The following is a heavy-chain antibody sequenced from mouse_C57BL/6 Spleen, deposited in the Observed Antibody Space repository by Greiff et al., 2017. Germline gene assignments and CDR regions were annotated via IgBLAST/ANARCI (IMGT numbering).Heavy chain of an antibody. D-gene: IGHD3-2*02. CDR1: GFNINAYS. CDR2: IDPENGDT. Sequence: EVQLQQSGAELVRPGASVKLSCTASGFNINAYSMHWVKQRPEQGLEWIGWIDPENGDTEYASKFQGKATITADTSSNTAYIQLSRLTSEDTAVYYCTTSAQLRLPFAYWGQGTLVTVSA. J-gene: IGHJ3*01. CDR3: TTSAQLRLPFAY. V-gene: IGHV14-4*01.